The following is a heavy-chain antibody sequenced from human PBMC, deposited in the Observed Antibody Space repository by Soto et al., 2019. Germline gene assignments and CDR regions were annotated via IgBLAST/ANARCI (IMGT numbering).Heavy chain of an antibody. CDR3: AKDPTELRFLEWLPNYFDY. CDR2: ISASAGNT. J-gene: IGHJ4*02. D-gene: IGHD3-3*01. Sequence: GSLRLSCAASGFTSNTYAMSWVRQAPGTGLEWVSSISASAGNTYYSDSVKGRFTISRDNSRNTLYMQMNSLRAEDTAVYYCAKDPTELRFLEWLPNYFDYWGQGIPVTVSS. V-gene: IGHV3-23*01. CDR1: GFTSNTYA.